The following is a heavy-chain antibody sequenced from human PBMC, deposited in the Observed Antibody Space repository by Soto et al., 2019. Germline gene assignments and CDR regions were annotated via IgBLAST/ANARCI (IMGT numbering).Heavy chain of an antibody. Sequence: QLQLQESGPGLVKPSETLSLTCTVSGGSISSSSYYWGWIRQPPGKGLEWIGSIYYSGSTYYNQSLRSRVTIAVDTSKNQFSLKLSSVTAADTAVYYCARLGYDFSVDYWGQGTLVTVSS. CDR2: IYYSGST. J-gene: IGHJ4*02. CDR1: GGSISSSSYY. CDR3: ARLGYDFSVDY. D-gene: IGHD3-3*01. V-gene: IGHV4-39*01.